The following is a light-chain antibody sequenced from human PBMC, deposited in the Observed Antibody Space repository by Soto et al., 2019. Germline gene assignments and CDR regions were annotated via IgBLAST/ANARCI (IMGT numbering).Light chain of an antibody. J-gene: IGLJ1*01. CDR3: CSYAGRSYV. V-gene: IGLV2-11*01. CDR2: DVS. Sequence: QSALTQPRSVSGSPGQSVTISCTGTSSDVGGYNYVSWYQQHPGKAPKLMIYDVSKRPSGVPDRFSGSKSGNTASLTISGLQAEDEADYYCCSYAGRSYVFGTGTRSPS. CDR1: SSDVGGYNY.